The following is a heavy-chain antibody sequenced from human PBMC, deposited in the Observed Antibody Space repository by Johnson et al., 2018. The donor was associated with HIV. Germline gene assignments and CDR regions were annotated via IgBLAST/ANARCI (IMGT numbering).Heavy chain of an antibody. V-gene: IGHV3-23*04. D-gene: IGHD3-9*01. CDR3: AKADDILTGYYKGFDAFDV. CDR2: ISGSGGST. Sequence: VQLVESGGGLVKPGGSLRLSCAASGISFSYAWMSWVRRAPGKGLEWVSAISGSGGSTYYADSVKGRFTISRDNSKSTLFLQMNSLRAEDTAAYYCAKADDILTGYYKGFDAFDVWG. J-gene: IGHJ3*01. CDR1: GISFSYAW.